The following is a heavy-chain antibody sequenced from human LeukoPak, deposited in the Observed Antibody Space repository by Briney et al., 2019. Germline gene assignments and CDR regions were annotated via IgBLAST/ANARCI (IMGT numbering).Heavy chain of an antibody. D-gene: IGHD2-8*01. V-gene: IGHV3-11*01. CDR2: ISSSGRII. CDR1: GFPFSSYW. Sequence: GGSLRLSCVASGFPFSSYWMTWIRQAPGKGLEWVSYISSSGRIIYYADSVKGRFTISRDNAKNSLFLQMNSLRAEDTAVYYCASVHYYGMEVWGQGTTVTVSS. J-gene: IGHJ6*02. CDR3: ASVHYYGMEV.